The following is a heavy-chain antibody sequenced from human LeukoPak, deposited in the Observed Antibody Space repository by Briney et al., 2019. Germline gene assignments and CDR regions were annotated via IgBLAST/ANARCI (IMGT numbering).Heavy chain of an antibody. V-gene: IGHV3-11*05. D-gene: IGHD3-22*01. CDR3: ARGGGYYYDSSDYYREEYFQH. J-gene: IGHJ1*01. CDR2: ISSSSSYT. CDR1: GFTFNHYY. Sequence: GGSLRLSCAASGFTFNHYYMAWIRQAPGKGLEWVSYISSSSSYTNYADSVKGRFTISRGNAKNSLYLHMNSLRAEDTAVYYCARGGGYYYDSSDYYREEYFQHWGQGTLVTVSS.